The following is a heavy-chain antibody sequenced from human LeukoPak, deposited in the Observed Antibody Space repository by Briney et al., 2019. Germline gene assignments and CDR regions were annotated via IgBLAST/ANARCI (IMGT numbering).Heavy chain of an antibody. Sequence: GGSLRLSCVASGFTFSSFAMHWVRQAPGKGLEWVAVISYDGGNKYYADSVKGRFTISRDDSKNTLYLQMNSLGAEDTAVYYCAKGSQGEYSSSEDAFDIWGQGTMVTVSS. CDR1: GFTFSSFA. CDR3: AKGSQGEYSSSEDAFDI. V-gene: IGHV3-30-3*01. J-gene: IGHJ3*02. D-gene: IGHD6-6*01. CDR2: ISYDGGNK.